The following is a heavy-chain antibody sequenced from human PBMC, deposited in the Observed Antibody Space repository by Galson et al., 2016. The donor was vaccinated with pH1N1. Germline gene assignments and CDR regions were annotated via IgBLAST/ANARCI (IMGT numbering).Heavy chain of an antibody. CDR3: ARVDFGGKLGD. V-gene: IGHV4-34*01. J-gene: IGHJ4*02. Sequence: SETLSLTCTVYGGSFSDYYWSWIRQPPGKGLEWIGEVNPSGSTIYNPSLYSRVIISADTSRSQFSLKLTSVTAADTAVYFCARVDFGGKLGDWGQGTQVTVSS. CDR1: GGSFSDYY. D-gene: IGHD3-10*01. CDR2: VNPSGST.